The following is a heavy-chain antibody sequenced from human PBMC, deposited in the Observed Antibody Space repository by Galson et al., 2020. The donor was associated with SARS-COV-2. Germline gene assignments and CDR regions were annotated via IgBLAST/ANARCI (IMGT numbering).Heavy chain of an antibody. V-gene: IGHV4-34*01. Sequence: SETLSLTCAVYIGSFSDHSWTWIRQPPGKGLEWIGEINHSGSANYNPSLKSRVTMSVDTSKNQFSLKLRSVTAADTGVYYCARQLLRGGVVIVIPVTDYYGWDGWGQGTPVTVSS. CDR1: IGSFSDHS. CDR2: INHSGSA. J-gene: IGHJ6*02. CDR3: ARQLLRGGVVIVIPVTDYYGWDG. D-gene: IGHD2-21*01.